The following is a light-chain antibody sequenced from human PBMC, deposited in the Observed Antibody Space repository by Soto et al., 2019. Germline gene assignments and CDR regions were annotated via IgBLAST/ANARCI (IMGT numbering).Light chain of an antibody. CDR3: LLVYSGIVV. V-gene: IGLV7-46*01. CDR2: DTT. CDR1: TGAVTSGHY. Sequence: QAVVTQEPSLTVSPEGTVTLTCGSSTGAVTSGHYPYWFQQKPGQAPKTLIYDTTNKHSWSPARFSGSLLGGKAALTLSGAQPEDEADYYCLLVYSGIVVFGGGTKLTVL. J-gene: IGLJ2*01.